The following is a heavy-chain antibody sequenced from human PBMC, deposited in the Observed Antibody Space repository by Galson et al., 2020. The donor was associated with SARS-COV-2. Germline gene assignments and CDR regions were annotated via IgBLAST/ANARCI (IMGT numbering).Heavy chain of an antibody. D-gene: IGHD3-9*01. V-gene: IGHV4-31*03. CDR3: TRINKDIVTGYYDGWFDP. J-gene: IGHJ5*02. CDR2: IYYSGRT. CDR1: GGSLSSTSYY. Sequence: SETLSLTCTVSGGSLSSTSYYWSWIRQRPGKGLEWIGYIYYSGRTYDNPSLKSRISMSVDTSKNQFSLKLSSVTAADTAVYFCTRINKDIVTGYYDGWFDPWGQGTLVTVSS.